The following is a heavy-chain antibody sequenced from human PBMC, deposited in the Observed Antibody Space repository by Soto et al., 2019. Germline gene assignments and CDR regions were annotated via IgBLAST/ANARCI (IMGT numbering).Heavy chain of an antibody. J-gene: IGHJ6*02. CDR2: INPNSGGT. V-gene: IGHV1-2*04. D-gene: IGHD5-18*01. Sequence: GPSVKVSCKTSGYTFTGYYMHWVRQAPGQGLEWMGWINPNSGGTNFAQKFQGWVTMTRDTSISTAYMELSRLRSDDTAVYYCAREYVDTAMVTLYYYYGMDVWGQGTTVTVS. CDR1: GYTFTGYY. CDR3: AREYVDTAMVTLYYYYGMDV.